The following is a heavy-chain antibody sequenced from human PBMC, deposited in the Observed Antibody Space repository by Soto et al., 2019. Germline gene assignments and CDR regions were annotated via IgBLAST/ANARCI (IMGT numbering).Heavy chain of an antibody. V-gene: IGHV3-30-3*01. D-gene: IGHD6-13*01. Sequence: QVPLVESGGGVVQPGRSLRLSCAASGFIFSTYTMHWVRQAPGKGLEWLTVMSYDGSQKYYADSVKGRLTISRDNSKNTLYLQMTSLRAEDTAVYHCAIAKSSSWHNFDYWGQGTLVTVSS. CDR1: GFIFSTYT. J-gene: IGHJ4*02. CDR2: MSYDGSQK. CDR3: AIAKSSSWHNFDY.